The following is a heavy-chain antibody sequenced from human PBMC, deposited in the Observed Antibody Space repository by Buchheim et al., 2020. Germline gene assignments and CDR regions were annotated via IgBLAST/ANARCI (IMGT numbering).Heavy chain of an antibody. J-gene: IGHJ1*01. CDR2: INQNGGEK. CDR1: GFNFGTLW. D-gene: IGHD3-22*01. V-gene: IGHV3-7*01. Sequence: EVQLVESGGGLGRPGGSLRLSCVASGFNFGTLWMSWVRQVPGKGLEWVANINQNGGEKYYVDSVEGRFTISRDNAKNSLYLQMSSLRVEDTAVYYCAKVGGYYQEYFQHWGQGTL. CDR3: AKVGGYYQEYFQH.